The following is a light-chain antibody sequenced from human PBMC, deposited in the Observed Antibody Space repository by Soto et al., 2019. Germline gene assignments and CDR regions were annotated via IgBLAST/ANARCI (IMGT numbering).Light chain of an antibody. V-gene: IGKV3-15*01. J-gene: IGKJ1*01. CDR2: DAS. Sequence: EIIMTQSPDILSVSPGERATLSCRASQSVSIRVAWYQQRPGQAPRLLIYDASTRATGIPARFSGSGSGTEFTLTISXXXXEDFAIYYCQHYNNWPPWTFGQGTKVEIK. CDR1: QSVSIR. CDR3: QHYNNWPPWT.